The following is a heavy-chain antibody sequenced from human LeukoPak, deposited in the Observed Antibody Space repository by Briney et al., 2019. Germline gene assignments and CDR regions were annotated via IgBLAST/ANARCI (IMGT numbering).Heavy chain of an antibody. CDR1: GGSISSYY. CDR3: ARHYGDYPRGAFDI. Sequence: PSETLSLTCTVSGGSISSYYWSWIRQPPGKGLEWIGYIYYSGSTYYNPSLKSRVTISVDTSKNQFSLKLSSVTAADTAVYYCARHYGDYPRGAFDIWGQGTMVTVSS. V-gene: IGHV4-59*08. CDR2: IYYSGST. D-gene: IGHD4-17*01. J-gene: IGHJ3*02.